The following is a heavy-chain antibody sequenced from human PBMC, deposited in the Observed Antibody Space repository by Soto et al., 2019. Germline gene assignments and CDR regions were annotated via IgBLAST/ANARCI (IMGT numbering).Heavy chain of an antibody. Sequence: ASVKVSCKASGYTFTSYGISWVRQAPGQGLEWMGWISAYNGNTNYAQKLQGRVTMTTDTSTSTAYMELRSLRSDDTAVYYCARDMGVVVPAGGLDYWGQGTLVTVSS. D-gene: IGHD2-2*01. CDR1: GYTFTSYG. J-gene: IGHJ4*02. V-gene: IGHV1-18*01. CDR2: ISAYNGNT. CDR3: ARDMGVVVPAGGLDY.